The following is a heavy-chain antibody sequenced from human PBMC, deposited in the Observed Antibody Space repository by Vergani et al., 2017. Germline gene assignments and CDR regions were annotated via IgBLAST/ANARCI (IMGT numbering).Heavy chain of an antibody. V-gene: IGHV4-39*01. J-gene: IGHJ6*02. CDR3: ARDNVDPRDDYYYYGMDV. CDR1: GGSISSSSYY. D-gene: IGHD1-14*01. CDR2: IYYSGST. Sequence: QLQLQESGPGLVKPSETLSLTCTVSGGSISSSSYYWGWIRQPPGKGLEWIGSIYYSGSTYYNPSLKSRVTISVDTSKNQFSLKLSSVTAADTAVYYCARDNVDPRDDYYYYGMDVWGQGTTVTVSS.